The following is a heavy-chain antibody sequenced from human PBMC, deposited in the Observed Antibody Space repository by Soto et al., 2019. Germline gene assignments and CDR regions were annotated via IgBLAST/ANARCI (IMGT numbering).Heavy chain of an antibody. V-gene: IGHV1-3*01. CDR3: ARCYDFVWGSSRPGAFDI. CDR2: INAGNGNT. CDR1: GYTFSSYT. J-gene: IGHJ3*02. D-gene: IGHD3-16*02. Sequence: GASVKVSCKASGYTFSSYTMHWLRQAPGQGLEWMGWINAGNGNTKYSQRFQGRVTMTRDTSASTVYMELSSLRSEDTAVYYCARCYDFVWGSSRPGAFDIWGQGTMVTVSS.